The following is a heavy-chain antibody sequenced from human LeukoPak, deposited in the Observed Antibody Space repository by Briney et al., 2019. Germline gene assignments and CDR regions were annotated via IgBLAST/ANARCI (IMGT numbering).Heavy chain of an antibody. CDR2: IYYSGST. J-gene: IGHJ4*01. CDR3: ARRGRNGSGGSCHSGVDY. D-gene: IGHD2-15*01. CDR1: GGPISSSSHY. V-gene: IGHV4-39*01. Sequence: TSETLSLTCTVSGGPISSSSHYWGWIRQPPGKGLEWFGSIYYSGSTYYNPSLKSRVTISVDTSKHQCSLKLSSVTPADTAVYYCARRGRNGSGGSCHSGVDYWGHRTLVTVSS.